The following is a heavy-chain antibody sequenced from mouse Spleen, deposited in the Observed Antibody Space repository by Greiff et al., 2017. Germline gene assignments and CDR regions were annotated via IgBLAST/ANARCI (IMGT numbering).Heavy chain of an antibody. CDR2: IWGGGST. V-gene: IGHV2-6*01. CDR1: GFSLTSYG. D-gene: IGHD1-1*01. Sequence: QVQLQQPGPGLVAPSQSLSITCTVSGFSLTSYGVDWVRQSPGKGLEWLGVIWGGGSTNYNSALKSRLSISKDNSKSQVFLKMNSLQTDDTAMYYCARHYDGSYDYAMDYWGQGTSVTVSS. CDR3: ARHYDGSYDYAMDY. J-gene: IGHJ4*01.